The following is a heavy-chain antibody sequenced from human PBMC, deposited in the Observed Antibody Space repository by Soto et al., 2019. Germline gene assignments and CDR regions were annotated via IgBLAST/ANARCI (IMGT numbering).Heavy chain of an antibody. CDR2: IITICGTA. J-gene: IGHJ5*02. D-gene: IGHD3-22*01. Sequence: QVQLVQSGAEVKKPGSSVKVSCNASGCTFSSYAITWVRQAPGQGLEWMGGIITICGTANYAQKFQARVTITADEPTSTAYMELSRLRSEDTAVYYCARATGHSSGYYPYWFDPWGQGTLVTVSS. CDR3: ARATGHSSGYYPYWFDP. CDR1: GCTFSSYA. V-gene: IGHV1-69*12.